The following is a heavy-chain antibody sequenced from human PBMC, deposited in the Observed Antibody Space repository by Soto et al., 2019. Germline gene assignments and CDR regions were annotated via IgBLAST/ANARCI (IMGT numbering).Heavy chain of an antibody. D-gene: IGHD6-13*01. CDR3: ARHQQLDYYYYGMDV. J-gene: IGHJ6*02. CDR1: GGSISSYY. Sequence: QVQLQESGPGLVKPSETLSLTCTVSGGSISSYYWSWIRQPPGKGLEWIGYIYYSGSTNYNPSLKSRVTISVDTSKNQFPLKLSSVTAADTAVYYCARHQQLDYYYYGMDVWGQGTTVTVSS. V-gene: IGHV4-59*08. CDR2: IYYSGST.